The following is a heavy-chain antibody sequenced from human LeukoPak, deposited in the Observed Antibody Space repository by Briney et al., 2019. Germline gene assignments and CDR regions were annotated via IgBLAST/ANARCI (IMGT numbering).Heavy chain of an antibody. CDR3: ARDLDY. Sequence: SETLSLTCTVSGGSISSHYWSWIRQPPGKGLEWIGYIYYSGSTNYNPSLKSRVTISVDTSKNQFSLKLSSVTAADTAVYYCARDLDYRGQGTLVTVSS. J-gene: IGHJ4*02. CDR1: GGSISSHY. V-gene: IGHV4-59*11. CDR2: IYYSGST.